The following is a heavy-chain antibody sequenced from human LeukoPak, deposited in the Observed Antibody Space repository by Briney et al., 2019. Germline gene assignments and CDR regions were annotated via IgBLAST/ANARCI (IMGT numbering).Heavy chain of an antibody. D-gene: IGHD2-21*02. Sequence: SETLSLTCTVSDYYINNGYYWGWIRQPPGKGLEWIGSIYHSGNTYYNPSLKSRVTISVDTSKNQFSLKLRSVMAADTAVYYCARAYCVGDCTVLHIYFDNWGQGTLVTVSS. J-gene: IGHJ4*02. V-gene: IGHV4-38-2*02. CDR3: ARAYCVGDCTVLHIYFDN. CDR1: DYYINNGYY. CDR2: IYHSGNT.